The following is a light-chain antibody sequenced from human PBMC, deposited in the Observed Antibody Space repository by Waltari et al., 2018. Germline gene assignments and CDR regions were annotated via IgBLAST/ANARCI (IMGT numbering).Light chain of an antibody. CDR3: CSYAGRSTWV. J-gene: IGLJ3*02. CDR1: SSDVGSYNF. CDR2: EVN. V-gene: IGLV2-23*02. Sequence: QSALTQPASVSGSPGQSITISCTGTSSDVGSYNFVSWYQPHPGQAPQLIIYEVNKRPSGVSNRLSGSKSGNTASLTISGLQAEDESDYYCCSYAGRSTWVFGGGTKVTVL.